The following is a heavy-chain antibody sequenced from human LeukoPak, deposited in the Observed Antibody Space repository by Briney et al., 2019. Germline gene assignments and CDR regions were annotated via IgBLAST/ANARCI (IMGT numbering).Heavy chain of an antibody. CDR2: IYDSGST. D-gene: IGHD2-2*01. V-gene: IGHV4-31*03. Sequence: PSQTLSLTCSVSGGSISSGGYYWNWIRQHPGKGLEWIGYIYDSGSTNYHPSLKSRVTISVDTSKNQFSLKLSSVTAADTAVYYCARDGRYCSTTSCQGWFDPWGQGTLVTVSS. J-gene: IGHJ5*02. CDR1: GGSISSGGYY. CDR3: ARDGRYCSTTSCQGWFDP.